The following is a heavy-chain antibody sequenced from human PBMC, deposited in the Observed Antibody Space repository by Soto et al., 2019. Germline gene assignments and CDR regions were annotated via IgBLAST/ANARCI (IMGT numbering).Heavy chain of an antibody. J-gene: IGHJ6*02. Sequence: VASVKVSCKASGFTFTSSAVQWVRQARGQHLEWIGWIVVGSGNTNYAQKFQERVTITRDMTISTAYMELSRLRSEDTAVYYCARAGSTKASSTPSNCYYGMDVWGQGTTVTVSS. V-gene: IGHV1-58*01. CDR2: IVVGSGNT. CDR1: GFTFTSSA. D-gene: IGHD2-8*01. CDR3: ARAGSTKASSTPSNCYYGMDV.